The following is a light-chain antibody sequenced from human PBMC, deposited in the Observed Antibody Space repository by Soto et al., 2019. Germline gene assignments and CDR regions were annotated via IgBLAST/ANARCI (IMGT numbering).Light chain of an antibody. J-gene: IGKJ1*01. V-gene: IGKV3-15*01. CDR3: QQYNKWRT. CDR2: GTS. CDR1: QNIASN. Sequence: EIVMTQSPATLSVSPGESATLSCRASQNIASNLAWYQQRPGQAPRLLIYGTSTRATGIPARFSGSGSGTEFTLTIDSLQSEDFAVYYCQQYNKWRTFGPGTKVEIK.